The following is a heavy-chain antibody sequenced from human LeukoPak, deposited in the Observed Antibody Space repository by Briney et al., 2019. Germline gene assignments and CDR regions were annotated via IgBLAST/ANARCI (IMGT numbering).Heavy chain of an antibody. D-gene: IGHD3-9*01. CDR1: GFIFDSYA. CDR2: ISYDGGNK. V-gene: IGHV3-30*18. CDR3: AKDFTALRYFPVGALFDY. J-gene: IGHJ4*02. Sequence: PGGSLRLSCAASGFIFDSYAMSWVRQAPGKGLEWVAVISYDGGNKYYADSVKGRFTISRDNSKNTLYLQMNSLRAEDTAVYYCAKDFTALRYFPVGALFDYWGQGTLVTVSS.